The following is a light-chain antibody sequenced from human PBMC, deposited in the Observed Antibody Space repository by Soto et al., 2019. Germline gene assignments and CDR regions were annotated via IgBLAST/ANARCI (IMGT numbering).Light chain of an antibody. CDR3: QQSYSTLWT. V-gene: IGKV1-39*01. CDR1: QSISSY. Sequence: DTQMTQSPSSLSASVGHSVTITCRASQSISSYLNWYQQKPGKXPKLLIYAASSLQSGVPSRFSGSGSGTDLTLTISSLQPEDGATYYCQQSYSTLWTFGQGSKVDIK. J-gene: IGKJ1*01. CDR2: AAS.